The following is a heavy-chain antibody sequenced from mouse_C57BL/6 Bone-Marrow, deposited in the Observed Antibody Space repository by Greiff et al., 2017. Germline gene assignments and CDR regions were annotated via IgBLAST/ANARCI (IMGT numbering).Heavy chain of an antibody. CDR1: GYAFSSYW. D-gene: IGHD1-1*01. V-gene: IGHV1-80*01. Sequence: QVQLQQSGAELVKPGASVKISCKASGYAFSSYWMNWVKQRPGKGLEWIGQIYPGDGDTNYNGKFKGKATLTADNSSSTAYMQLRSLTSEDSAVYFCARRGCSSYWYFDVWGTGTTVTVSS. CDR3: ARRGCSSYWYFDV. CDR2: IYPGDGDT. J-gene: IGHJ1*03.